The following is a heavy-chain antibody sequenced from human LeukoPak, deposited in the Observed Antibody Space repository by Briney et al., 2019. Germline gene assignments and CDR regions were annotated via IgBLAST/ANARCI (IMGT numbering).Heavy chain of an antibody. J-gene: IGHJ6*04. Sequence: GGSLRLSCVASGFTFDDYAMHWVRQAPGKGLEWVSGISWHSVTKAYADSVKGRFTISRDNAKNSLYLQMNSLRAEDTAVYYCAELGITMIGGVWGKGTTVTISS. V-gene: IGHV3-9*01. D-gene: IGHD3-10*02. CDR3: AELGITMIGGV. CDR1: GFTFDDYA. CDR2: ISWHSVTK.